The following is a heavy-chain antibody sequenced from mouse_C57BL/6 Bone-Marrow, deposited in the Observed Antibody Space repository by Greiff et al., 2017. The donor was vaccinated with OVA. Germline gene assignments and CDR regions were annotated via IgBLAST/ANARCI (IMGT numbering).Heavy chain of an antibody. V-gene: IGHV5-6*01. D-gene: IGHD1-1*01. CDR2: ISSGGSYT. Sequence: EVMLVESGGDLVKPGGSLKLSCAASGFTFSSYGMSWVRQTPDKRPEWVATISSGGSYTYYPGSVKGRFTISRDNAKNTPSLQMRRLKSEDTAMYYCARHIITTVVATDFDVWGKGTTVTVSS. J-gene: IGHJ1*03. CDR3: ARHIITTVVATDFDV. CDR1: GFTFSSYG.